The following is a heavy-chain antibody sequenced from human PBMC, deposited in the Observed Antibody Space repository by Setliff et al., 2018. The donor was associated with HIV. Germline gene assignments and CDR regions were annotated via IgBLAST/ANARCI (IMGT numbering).Heavy chain of an antibody. CDR3: ARRASKASLDY. CDR2: IYPGDSDT. V-gene: IGHV5-51*01. CDR1: GYTFTSYW. Sequence: GESLKLSCKGSGYTFTSYWIGWVRQMPGKGLEWMGIIYPGDSDTRYSPSFQGRVTISADKSISTAYLQWSSLQASDTAMYYCARRASKASLDYWGQGTLVTVSS. J-gene: IGHJ4*02.